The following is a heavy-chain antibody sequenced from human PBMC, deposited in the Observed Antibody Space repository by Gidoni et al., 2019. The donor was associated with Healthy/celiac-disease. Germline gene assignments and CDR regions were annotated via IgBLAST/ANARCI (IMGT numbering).Heavy chain of an antibody. V-gene: IGHV4-30-2*01. Sequence: QLQLQESGPGLVKPSQTLSLTCPVSGGSISSGGYSWSWIRQPPGKGLEWIGYIYHSGSTYYNPSLKSRVTISVDRSKNQFSLKLSSVTAADTAVYYCARGQQQPASMDVWGQGTTVTVSS. J-gene: IGHJ6*02. CDR2: IYHSGST. CDR1: GGSISSGGYS. D-gene: IGHD6-13*01. CDR3: ARGQQQPASMDV.